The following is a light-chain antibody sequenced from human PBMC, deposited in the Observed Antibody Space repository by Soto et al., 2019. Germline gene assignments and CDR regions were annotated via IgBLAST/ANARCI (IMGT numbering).Light chain of an antibody. V-gene: IGKV3D-20*02. CDR2: GAS. CDR1: QSVSSNY. CDR3: QHRNNRPFS. J-gene: IGKJ3*01. Sequence: EIVLTQSPGTLSLSPGERATLSCRASQSVSSNYLAWYQQKPGQAPRLLIYGASSRATGIPDRFSGSGSGTDFTLTISSLEPEDFAVYYCQHRNNRPFSFGPGTKVDIK.